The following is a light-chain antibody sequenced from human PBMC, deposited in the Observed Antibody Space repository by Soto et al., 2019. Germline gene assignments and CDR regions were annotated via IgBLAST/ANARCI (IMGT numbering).Light chain of an antibody. J-gene: IGKJ1*01. V-gene: IGKV3-11*01. CDR1: ESVSTF. Sequence: VLTQSPATLSLSPGERATLSCRASESVSTFVDWYQQKPGQAPRLLIYGASNRAANIPARFSGSGSGTAFTLTISNLEPEDFAVYYCQQHSHWPPWTFGQGTRVEIQ. CDR2: GAS. CDR3: QQHSHWPPWT.